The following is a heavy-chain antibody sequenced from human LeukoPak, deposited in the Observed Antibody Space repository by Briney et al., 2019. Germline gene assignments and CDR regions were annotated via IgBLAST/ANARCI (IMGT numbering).Heavy chain of an antibody. CDR3: AKGPCTNGVCYAYYFDY. J-gene: IGHJ4*02. CDR2: IGGDGGSK. Sequence: GGSLRLSCAASGFTFDDYAMHWARQAPGKGLECVSLIGGDGGSKYYADAVKGRFTITRDNSKNSLYLQMNSLRTEDTALYYCAKGPCTNGVCYAYYFDYWGQGALVTVSS. D-gene: IGHD2-8*01. CDR1: GFTFDDYA. V-gene: IGHV3-43*02.